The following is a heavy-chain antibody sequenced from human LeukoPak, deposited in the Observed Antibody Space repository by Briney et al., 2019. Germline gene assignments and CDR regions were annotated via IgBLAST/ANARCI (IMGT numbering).Heavy chain of an antibody. CDR3: ARSLVYGDVDY. D-gene: IGHD6-6*01. J-gene: IGHJ4*02. Sequence: SETLSLTCTVSGYSISSGYYWGWIRQPPGKGLEWIGSIYHSGSTYYNPSLKSRVTISVDTSKNQFSLKLSSVTAADTAVYYCARSLVYGDVDYWGQGTLVTVSS. CDR1: GYSISSGYY. V-gene: IGHV4-38-2*02. CDR2: IYHSGST.